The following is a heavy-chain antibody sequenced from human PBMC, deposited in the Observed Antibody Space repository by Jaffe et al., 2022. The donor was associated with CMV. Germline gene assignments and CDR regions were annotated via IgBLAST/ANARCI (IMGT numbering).Heavy chain of an antibody. CDR3: TRLSWLAPVGFDP. D-gene: IGHD6-19*01. CDR2: IFHSGIT. J-gene: IGHJ5*02. CDR1: GGSISGSYW. V-gene: IGHV4-4*02. Sequence: QVQLEESGPGLVKPSGTLSLTCAVSGGSISGSYWWNWVRQPPGKGLEWIGEIFHSGITNYNTSLRSRVTISVDKSKNQFSLRLNSLTAADTAIYYCTRLSWLAPVGFDPWGQGALVTVSS.